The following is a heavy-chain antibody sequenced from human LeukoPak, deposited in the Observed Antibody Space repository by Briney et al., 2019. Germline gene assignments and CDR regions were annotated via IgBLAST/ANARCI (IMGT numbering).Heavy chain of an antibody. J-gene: IGHJ6*02. V-gene: IGHV3-7*04. D-gene: IGHD6-13*01. CDR2: IRQDGSDK. CDR1: GFTFTTHW. CDR3: ARVEEQLVLYYYYGMDV. Sequence: GGSLRLSCAASGFTFTTHWMSWVRQAPGKGLEWVANIRQDGSDKHYLESVKGRFTISRDNAKNSLYLQMNSLRAEDTAVYYCARVEEQLVLYYYYGMDVWGQGTTVTVSS.